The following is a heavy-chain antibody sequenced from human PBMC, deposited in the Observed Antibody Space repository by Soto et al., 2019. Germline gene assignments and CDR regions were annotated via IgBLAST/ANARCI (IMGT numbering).Heavy chain of an antibody. CDR1: GGSISSGGYY. CDR3: ARGVVVVPAAMQSIPNLFDP. J-gene: IGHJ5*02. CDR2: IYYSGST. Sequence: SETLSLTCTVSGGSISSGGYYWSWIRQHPGKGLEWIGYIYYSGSTYYNPSLKSRVTISVDTSKNQFSLKPSSVTAADTAVYYCARGVVVVPAAMQSIPNLFDPWGQGTLVTVSS. D-gene: IGHD2-2*01. V-gene: IGHV4-31*03.